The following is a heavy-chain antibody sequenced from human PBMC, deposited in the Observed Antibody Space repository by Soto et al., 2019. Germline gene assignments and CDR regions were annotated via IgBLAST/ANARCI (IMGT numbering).Heavy chain of an antibody. J-gene: IGHJ4*02. CDR2: ISETSIAI. CDR3: APLQLGREEVFDS. CDR1: GFTFKTYS. Sequence: EVQLVESGGGLVQPGGSLRLSCAASGFTFKTYSMNWVRQAPGKGLEWVSYISETSIAIYYRDSVKGRFTISRDNAKNTLYLQMNSLRDEDTAVYYWAPLQLGREEVFDSWGKGTLVTVSS. V-gene: IGHV3-48*02. D-gene: IGHD1-1*01.